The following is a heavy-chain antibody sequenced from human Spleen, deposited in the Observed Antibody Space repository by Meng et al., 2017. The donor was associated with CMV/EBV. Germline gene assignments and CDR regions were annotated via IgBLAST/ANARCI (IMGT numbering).Heavy chain of an antibody. V-gene: IGHV3-30*03. Sequence: GGSLRLSCAASGFTFSSYSMNWVRQAPGKGLEWVAVISYHGNNKYYADSVKGRFTISRDNSKNTLYLQMNSLRAEDSAVYYCARLSGYYDILGDDYWGQGTLVTVSS. CDR3: ARLSGYYDILGDDY. D-gene: IGHD3-9*01. CDR1: GFTFSSYS. J-gene: IGHJ4*02. CDR2: ISYHGNNK.